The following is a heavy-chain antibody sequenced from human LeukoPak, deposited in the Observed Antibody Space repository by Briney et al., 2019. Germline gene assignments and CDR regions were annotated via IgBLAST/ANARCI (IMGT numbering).Heavy chain of an antibody. CDR2: ISGDGVNT. CDR1: GLPFSNYA. CDR3: AKGMSGSSPYNWFDP. V-gene: IGHV3-23*01. D-gene: IGHD1-26*01. Sequence: PGGSLRLSCAVSGLPFSNYAMSWVRQAPGMGLEWVSLISGDGVNTFYADSEKGRFTISRDTSKNILFLQMNSLRAEDSAVYYCAKGMSGSSPYNWFDPWGQGTLVTVSS. J-gene: IGHJ5*02.